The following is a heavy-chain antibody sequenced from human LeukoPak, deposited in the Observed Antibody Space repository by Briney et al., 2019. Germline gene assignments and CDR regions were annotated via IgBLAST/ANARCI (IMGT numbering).Heavy chain of an antibody. J-gene: IGHJ6*02. Sequence: GRSLRLSCAASGFTFSSYGMHWVRQAPGKGLEWVAVIWYDGSNKYYADSVKGRFTISRDNSKNTLYLQMNSLRAEDTAVYYCARDPDSSSSMVYGMDVWGQGTTVTVSS. CDR1: GFTFSSYG. CDR2: IWYDGSNK. V-gene: IGHV3-33*01. D-gene: IGHD6-6*01. CDR3: ARDPDSSSSMVYGMDV.